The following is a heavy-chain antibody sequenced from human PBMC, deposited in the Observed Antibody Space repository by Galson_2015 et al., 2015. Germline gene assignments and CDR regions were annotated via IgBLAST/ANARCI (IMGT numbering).Heavy chain of an antibody. J-gene: IGHJ4*02. D-gene: IGHD3-10*01. CDR3: ARPYDGWFRESYFDY. Sequence: LRLSCAASGFTFSSYGMHWVRQAPGKGLEWVAVIWYDGSNKYYADSVKGRFTISRDNSKNTLYLQMNSLRAEDTAVYYCARPYDGWFRESYFDYWGQGTLVTVSS. CDR2: IWYDGSNK. V-gene: IGHV3-33*01. CDR1: GFTFSSYG.